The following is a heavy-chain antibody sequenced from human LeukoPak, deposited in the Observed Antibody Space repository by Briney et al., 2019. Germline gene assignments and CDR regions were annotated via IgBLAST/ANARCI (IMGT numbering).Heavy chain of an antibody. CDR2: IYTSGTT. D-gene: IGHD3-10*01. J-gene: IGHJ2*01. CDR3: ARDWAGSTYGYWYFDL. Sequence: PSETLSLTCLVSGGSITSYNLSWIRLTAGKGLEWIGRIYTSGTTNYNPSFKSRVSVSISKSKNQFSLKVPSVTAADTAVYYCARDWAGSTYGYWYFDLWGRGTLVTVSS. V-gene: IGHV4-4*07. CDR1: GGSITSYN.